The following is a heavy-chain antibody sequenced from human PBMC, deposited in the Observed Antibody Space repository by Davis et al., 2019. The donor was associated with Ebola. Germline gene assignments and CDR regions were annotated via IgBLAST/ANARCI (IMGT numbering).Heavy chain of an antibody. V-gene: IGHV4-34*01. CDR3: ARDAYYDFWSGYYTDYYYGMDV. D-gene: IGHD3-3*01. CDR2: INHSGST. CDR1: GGSFSGYY. J-gene: IGHJ6*02. Sequence: MPSETLSLTCAVYGGSFSGYYWRWIRQPPGKGLEWIGEINHSGSTNYNPSLKSRVTISVDTSKNQFSLKLSSVTAADTAVYYCARDAYYDFWSGYYTDYYYGMDVWGQGTTVTVSS.